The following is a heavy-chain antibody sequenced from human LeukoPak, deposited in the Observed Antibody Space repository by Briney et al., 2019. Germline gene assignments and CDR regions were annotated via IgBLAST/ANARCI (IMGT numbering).Heavy chain of an antibody. CDR2: MNPNSGNT. Sequence: GASVKVSCKASGYTFTSYDINWVRQATGQGLEWMGWMNPNSGNTGYAQKFQGRVTMTRNTSISTAYMELNSLRSDDTAVYYCARGDMVRGLYYMDVWGRGTTVTVSS. CDR3: ARGDMVRGLYYMDV. D-gene: IGHD3-10*01. V-gene: IGHV1-8*01. CDR1: GYTFTSYD. J-gene: IGHJ6*03.